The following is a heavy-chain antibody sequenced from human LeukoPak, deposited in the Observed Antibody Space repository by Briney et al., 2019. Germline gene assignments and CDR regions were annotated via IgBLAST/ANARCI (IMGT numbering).Heavy chain of an antibody. CDR2: INPSGGST. Sequence: ASVKVSCKASGYTFTSYYMHWVRQAPGQGLEWMGIINPSGGSTSYAQKFQGRVTMTRDTSTSTVYMELSSLRSEDTAVYYCARRRVAVAGQDYYYYGMDVWGQGTTVTVSS. J-gene: IGHJ6*02. V-gene: IGHV1-46*01. CDR1: GYTFTSYY. D-gene: IGHD6-19*01. CDR3: ARRRVAVAGQDYYYYGMDV.